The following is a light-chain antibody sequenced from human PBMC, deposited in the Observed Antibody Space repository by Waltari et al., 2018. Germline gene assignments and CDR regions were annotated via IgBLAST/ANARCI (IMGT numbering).Light chain of an antibody. Sequence: QSALTQPPSASGSPGQSVTISCTGTSSDVGAYHYVSWYQQYPDKAPKLMIYEVTKQPSGVPDRFSGSKSGNTASLTVSGLQAEDEADYYCISYAGNNKYVLGAGTKVTVL. V-gene: IGLV2-8*01. CDR2: EVT. J-gene: IGLJ1*01. CDR3: ISYAGNNKYV. CDR1: SSDVGAYHY.